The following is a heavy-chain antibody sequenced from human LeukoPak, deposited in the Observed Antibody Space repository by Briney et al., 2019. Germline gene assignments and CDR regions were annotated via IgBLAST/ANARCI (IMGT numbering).Heavy chain of an antibody. J-gene: IGHJ4*02. V-gene: IGHV4-59*08. Sequence: PSETLSLTCSVSGVPIRTYYWTWFRQPPGKGLEWIGYIYHTGSTNYIPSLKSRVTLSIDTSRSQFSLRLTSVAAADTAVYYCANYDGAPRSWGQGTLVTVSS. CDR1: GVPIRTYY. D-gene: IGHD3-16*01. CDR2: IYHTGST. CDR3: ANYDGAPRS.